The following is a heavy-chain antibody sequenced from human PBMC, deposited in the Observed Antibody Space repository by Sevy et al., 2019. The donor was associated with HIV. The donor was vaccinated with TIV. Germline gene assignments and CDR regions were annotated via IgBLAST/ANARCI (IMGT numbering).Heavy chain of an antibody. CDR2: ISYDGSKK. Sequence: GGSLRLSCEASGFTFSSYGMHWVRQAPGKGLEWVTVISYDGSKKYYADSVKGRFTISRDNSKNTIYLQMNSLRPEDTAVYYCAKDGRRGNLNPGLHWGQGTLVTVSS. J-gene: IGHJ4*02. V-gene: IGHV3-30*18. CDR3: AKDGRRGNLNPGLH. CDR1: GFTFSSYG. D-gene: IGHD1-26*01.